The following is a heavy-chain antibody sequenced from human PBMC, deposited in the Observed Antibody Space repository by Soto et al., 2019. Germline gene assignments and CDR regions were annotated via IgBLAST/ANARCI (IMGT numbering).Heavy chain of an antibody. V-gene: IGHV3-30*18. D-gene: IGHD6-13*01. CDR1: GFDFRGTG. Sequence: GSLRLSCKASGFDFRGTGMHWVRQAPGKGLEWVAVISYDENTKDYGDSVKGRFTVSRDNSNNTLYLQMHSLTSDDTAVYYCAKVAASSWHANWFAPWGQGTLVTVSS. CDR3: AKVAASSWHANWFAP. CDR2: ISYDENTK. J-gene: IGHJ5*02.